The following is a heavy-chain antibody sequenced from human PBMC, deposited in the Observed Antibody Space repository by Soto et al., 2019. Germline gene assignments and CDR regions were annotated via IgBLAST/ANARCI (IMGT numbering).Heavy chain of an antibody. Sequence: PGGSLRLSCAASGFTFSSYGMHWVRQAPGKGLEWVAVISYDGSNKYYADSVKGRFTISRDNSKNTLYLQMNSLRAEDTAVYYCAKDRGLSYSGSYYDYWGQGTLVTV. CDR3: AKDRGLSYSGSYYDY. CDR1: GFTFSSYG. CDR2: ISYDGSNK. J-gene: IGHJ4*02. D-gene: IGHD1-26*01. V-gene: IGHV3-30*18.